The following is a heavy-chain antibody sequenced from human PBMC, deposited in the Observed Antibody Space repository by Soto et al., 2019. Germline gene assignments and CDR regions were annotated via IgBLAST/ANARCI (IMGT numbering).Heavy chain of an antibody. Sequence: SETLSLTCAVYGGSFIGYYWSWIRQPPGKGLEWIGEINHSGSTNYNPSLKSRVTISVDTSKNQFSLKLSSVTAADTAVYYCARGLEPMLYFDYWGQGTLVTVSS. CDR2: INHSGST. D-gene: IGHD1-1*01. V-gene: IGHV4-34*01. CDR1: GGSFIGYY. J-gene: IGHJ4*02. CDR3: ARGLEPMLYFDY.